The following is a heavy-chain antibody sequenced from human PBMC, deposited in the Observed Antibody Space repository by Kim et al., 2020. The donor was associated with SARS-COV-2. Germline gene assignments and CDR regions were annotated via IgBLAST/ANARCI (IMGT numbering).Heavy chain of an antibody. J-gene: IGHJ4*02. D-gene: IGHD3-22*01. Sequence: RFTISRDNSKNTLYLQMNSLRAEDTAVYYCARRGGLDYYDSSGYDHFDYWGQGTLVTVSS. V-gene: IGHV3-30*01. CDR3: ARRGGLDYYDSSGYDHFDY.